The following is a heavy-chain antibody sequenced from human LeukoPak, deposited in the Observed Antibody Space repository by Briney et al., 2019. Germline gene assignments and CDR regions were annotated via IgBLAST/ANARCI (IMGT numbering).Heavy chain of an antibody. CDR3: ARDRGVYGMDV. Sequence: GGSLRLSCAASGFTFSSYDMHWVRHATGKGLEWVSAIGTAGDTYYPGSVKGRFTISRENAKNSLYLQMNSLRAGDTAVYYCARDRGVYGMDVWGQGTTVTVSS. CDR2: IGTAGDT. J-gene: IGHJ6*02. D-gene: IGHD3-10*01. CDR1: GFTFSSYD. V-gene: IGHV3-13*01.